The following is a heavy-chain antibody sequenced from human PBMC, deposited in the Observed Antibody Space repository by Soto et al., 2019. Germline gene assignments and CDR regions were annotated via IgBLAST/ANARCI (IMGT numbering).Heavy chain of an antibody. D-gene: IGHD6-13*01. Sequence: SETLSLTCAVYGGSFSGYYWSWIRQPPGKGLEWIGEINHSGSTNYNPSLKSRVTISVDTSKNRFSLKLSSVTAADTAVYYCARVKRGIAAAGSNWFDPWGQGTLGTV. CDR2: INHSGST. CDR1: GGSFSGYY. CDR3: ARVKRGIAAAGSNWFDP. V-gene: IGHV4-34*01. J-gene: IGHJ5*02.